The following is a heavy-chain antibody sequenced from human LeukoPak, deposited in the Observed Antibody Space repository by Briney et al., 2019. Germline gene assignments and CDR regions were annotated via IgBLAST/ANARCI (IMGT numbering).Heavy chain of an antibody. CDR1: GHTSTTYA. CDR3: ARAFNYYDSSGFRPYYYYGMDV. CDR2: INAGNGNT. J-gene: IGHJ6*02. V-gene: IGHV1-3*01. D-gene: IGHD3-22*01. Sequence: ASVKVSCKASGHTSTTYAIHWVRQAPGQGLEWMGWINAGNGNTKYSQKFQGRVTITRDTSASTAYMELSSLRSEDTAVYYCARAFNYYDSSGFRPYYYYGMDVWGQGTTVTVSS.